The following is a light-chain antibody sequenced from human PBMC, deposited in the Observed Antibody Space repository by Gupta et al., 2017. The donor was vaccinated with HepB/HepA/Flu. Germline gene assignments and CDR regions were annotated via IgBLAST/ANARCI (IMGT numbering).Light chain of an antibody. Sequence: EIVLTQSQGTLSLSPGERVTLSCRASHSVTRSYLGWYQQIPGQAPSLLIYGTSNRATGIPDRFSGSGSGTDFTLTINRLEPEDFAVYYCQQYGSSGITFGQGTRLEIK. J-gene: IGKJ5*01. CDR3: QQYGSSGIT. V-gene: IGKV3-20*01. CDR1: HSVTRSY. CDR2: GTS.